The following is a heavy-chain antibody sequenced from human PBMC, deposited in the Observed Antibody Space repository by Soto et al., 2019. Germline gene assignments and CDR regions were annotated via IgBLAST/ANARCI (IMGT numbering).Heavy chain of an antibody. CDR1: GFTFSSYA. Sequence: EVQLLESGGGLVQPGGSLRLSCAASGFTFSSYAMSWVRQAPGKGLEWVSAISGSGGTTYYADSVKGRFTISRDNSKNTLYLQMNSPRAEDTALYYCAKDRLGATPYYFDYWGQGTLVTVSS. D-gene: IGHD1-26*01. CDR2: ISGSGGTT. CDR3: AKDRLGATPYYFDY. V-gene: IGHV3-23*01. J-gene: IGHJ4*02.